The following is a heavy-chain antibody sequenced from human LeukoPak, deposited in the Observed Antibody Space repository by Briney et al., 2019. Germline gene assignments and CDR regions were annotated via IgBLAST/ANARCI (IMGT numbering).Heavy chain of an antibody. V-gene: IGHV3-53*01. D-gene: IGHD6-25*01. Sequence: GRSLRLSCAASGFTVSSNYMSWVRQAPGKGLEWVSVIYSGGSTYYADSVKGRFTISRDNSKNTLYVQMNSLRAEDTAVYYCARGLAASFDYWGQGTLVTVSS. CDR2: IYSGGST. CDR1: GFTVSSNY. J-gene: IGHJ4*02. CDR3: ARGLAASFDY.